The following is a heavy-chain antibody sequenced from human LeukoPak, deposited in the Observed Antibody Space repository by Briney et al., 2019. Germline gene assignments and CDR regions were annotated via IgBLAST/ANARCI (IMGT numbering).Heavy chain of an antibody. V-gene: IGHV3-23*01. CDR2: ISASGGSS. D-gene: IGHD6-25*01. CDR1: GFTFRNYD. CDR3: PGPGARESELLDALDI. J-gene: IGHJ3*02. Sequence: PGGSLRLSCAASGFTFRNYDMSWVRQAPGKGLEWVSGISASGGSSDYADSVKSRFSISRDNSKNTLYLQMNSLRVEDTAVYYCPGPGARESELLDALDIWGQGTTVTVSS.